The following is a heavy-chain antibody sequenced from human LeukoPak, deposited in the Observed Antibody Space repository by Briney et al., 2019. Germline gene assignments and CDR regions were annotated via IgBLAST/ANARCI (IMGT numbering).Heavy chain of an antibody. CDR1: GYTFTGYY. V-gene: IGHV1-2*02. CDR2: INPNSGGT. Sequence: GASVKVSCKASGYTFTGYYMHWVRQAPGQGLEWMGWINPNSGGTNYAQKFQGRVTMTRDTSISTAYMELSRLRSDDTAVYYCASGLGYCSGGSCHILDYWGQGTLVTVSS. D-gene: IGHD2-15*01. CDR3: ASGLGYCSGGSCHILDY. J-gene: IGHJ4*02.